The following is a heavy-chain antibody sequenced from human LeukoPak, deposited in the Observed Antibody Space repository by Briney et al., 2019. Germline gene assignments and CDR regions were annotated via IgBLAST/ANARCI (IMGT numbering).Heavy chain of an antibody. Sequence: GGSLRLSCAASGFTFSSYAMSWIRQAPGKGLEWVSAISGSGGSTYYADSVKGRFTISRDNSKNTLYLQMNSLRAEDTAVYYCARLHIDYRYNWFDPWGQGTLVTVSS. CDR1: GFTFSSYA. J-gene: IGHJ5*02. V-gene: IGHV3-23*01. D-gene: IGHD4-11*01. CDR3: ARLHIDYRYNWFDP. CDR2: ISGSGGST.